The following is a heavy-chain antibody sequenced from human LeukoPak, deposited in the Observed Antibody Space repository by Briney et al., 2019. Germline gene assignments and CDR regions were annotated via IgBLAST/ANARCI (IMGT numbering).Heavy chain of an antibody. CDR1: GFTFNRYW. Sequence: PGGSLRLSCAASGFTFNRYWMSWVRQAPGKELQWVANIKQDGSAKYYVDSVKGRFTISRDNAKNSMHLQMSSLRAEDTAVYYCAKYSYGSGTSFDPWGQGTLVTVSS. D-gene: IGHD3-10*01. CDR2: IKQDGSAK. V-gene: IGHV3-7*01. CDR3: AKYSYGSGTSFDP. J-gene: IGHJ5*02.